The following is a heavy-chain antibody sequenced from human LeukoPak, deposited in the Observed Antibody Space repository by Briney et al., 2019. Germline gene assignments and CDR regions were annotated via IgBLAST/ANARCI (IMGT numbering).Heavy chain of an antibody. Sequence: SETLSLTCSVSSSSISSGDYYWNWIRQPPGKGLEWIGYIYYSGSTYYNPSLKSRVSLSIDTSKNQFSLKLSSVTASDTAVYYCARWLEDAFDIWGQGIMVTVSS. CDR3: ARWLEDAFDI. V-gene: IGHV4-30-4*01. CDR1: SSSISSGDYY. J-gene: IGHJ3*02. CDR2: IYYSGST. D-gene: IGHD5-12*01.